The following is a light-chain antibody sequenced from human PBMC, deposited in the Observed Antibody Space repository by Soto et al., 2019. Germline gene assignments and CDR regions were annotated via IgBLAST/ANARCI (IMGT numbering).Light chain of an antibody. CDR1: QSVGSN. CDR2: GAS. V-gene: IGKV3-15*01. J-gene: IGKJ1*01. Sequence: EIVMTQSPATLSVSPGERATLSCRASQSVGSNLAWYQQKPGQAPRLLIYGASTRATGIPARFSGSGSGTEFTHTISSLKSEDFAIYFCQQYNNWPPDRTFGQGTKVEIK. CDR3: QQYNNWPPDRT.